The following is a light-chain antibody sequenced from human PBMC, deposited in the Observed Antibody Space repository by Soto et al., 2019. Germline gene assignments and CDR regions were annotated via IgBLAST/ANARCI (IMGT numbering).Light chain of an antibody. V-gene: IGKV3-15*01. J-gene: IGKJ1*01. Sequence: EIVMTQSPGTLSVSPGEKATLSCRASQSVSSNLAWYQQRPGQAPSLLIYGASTRATGIPARFSGGGSGTEFTLTISSLQSEDFAVYYCQQYDNWPPWTFGQGTKVEIK. CDR1: QSVSSN. CDR3: QQYDNWPPWT. CDR2: GAS.